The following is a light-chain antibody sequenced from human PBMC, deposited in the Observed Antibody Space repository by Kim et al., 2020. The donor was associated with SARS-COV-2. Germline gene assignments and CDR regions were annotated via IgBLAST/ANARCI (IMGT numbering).Light chain of an antibody. CDR3: QSYDSSLSGPWV. V-gene: IGLV1-40*01. CDR2: GNS. J-gene: IGLJ3*02. Sequence: QSVLTQPPSVSGAPGQRVTISCTGSSSNIGAGYDVHWYQQLPGTAPKLLIYGNSNRPSGVPDRFSGSKSGTSASLDITGLQAEDEADYYCQSYDSSLSGPWVFGGGTQLTVL. CDR1: SSNIGAGYD.